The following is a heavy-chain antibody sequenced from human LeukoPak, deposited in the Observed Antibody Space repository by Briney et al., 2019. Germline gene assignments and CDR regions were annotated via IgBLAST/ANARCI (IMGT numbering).Heavy chain of an antibody. D-gene: IGHD3-10*01. Sequence: GGSLRLSCAASGFTSSSYAMSWVRQAPGKGLEWVSAISGSGGSTYYADSVKGRFTISRDNSKNTLYLQMNSLRAEDTAVYYCAKDLNPYYYGSGSYYKGYDYWGQGTLVTVSS. J-gene: IGHJ4*02. V-gene: IGHV3-23*01. CDR3: AKDLNPYYYGSGSYYKGYDY. CDR1: GFTSSSYA. CDR2: ISGSGGST.